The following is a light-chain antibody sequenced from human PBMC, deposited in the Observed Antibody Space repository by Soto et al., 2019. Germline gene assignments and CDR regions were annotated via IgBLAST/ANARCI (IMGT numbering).Light chain of an antibody. CDR3: SSFSSITREV. CDR1: SNDVGNGYDS. V-gene: IGLV2-14*01. CDR2: EVV. J-gene: IGLJ2*01. Sequence: QSALTQPASVSGSPGQSITISCTGTSNDVGNGYDSVSWYQHHPGKAPKLIIYEVVNRPSGVSNRFSGSKSGNTASLTISGLQAEDEADYYCSSFSSITREVFGGGTKVTVL.